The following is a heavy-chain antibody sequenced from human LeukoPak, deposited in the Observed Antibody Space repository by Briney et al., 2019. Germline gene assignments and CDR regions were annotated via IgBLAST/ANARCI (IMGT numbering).Heavy chain of an antibody. CDR1: GLTFTSYA. Sequence: GGSLRLSCAASGLTFTSYAMNWVRQAPGRGLEWVSGISGSGGSTYYADSVRGRFTISRDNSKNTLYLQMNSLRAEDTAVYYCAKARYRSGGSCYSDYWGQGTLVTVSS. V-gene: IGHV3-23*01. D-gene: IGHD2-15*01. J-gene: IGHJ4*02. CDR2: ISGSGGST. CDR3: AKARYRSGGSCYSDY.